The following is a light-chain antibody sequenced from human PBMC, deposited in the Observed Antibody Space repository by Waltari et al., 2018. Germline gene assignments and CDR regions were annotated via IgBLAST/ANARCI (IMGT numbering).Light chain of an antibody. Sequence: QSALTQPASVSGSPGQSITIPCPGTRSDVGSYNLFSWYQDHPGKAPKLMIYEDSKRPSGVSNRFSGSKSGNTASLTISGLQAEDEADYYCCSYAGSFTLVFGGGTKLTVL. CDR3: CSYAGSFTLV. CDR1: RSDVGSYNL. V-gene: IGLV2-23*01. CDR2: EDS. J-gene: IGLJ2*01.